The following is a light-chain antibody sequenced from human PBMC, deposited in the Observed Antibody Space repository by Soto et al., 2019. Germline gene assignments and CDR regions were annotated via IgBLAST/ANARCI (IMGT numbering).Light chain of an antibody. V-gene: IGKV1-16*01. CDR1: QDIGFS. CDR3: QQYNSYPRT. CDR2: AAS. J-gene: IGKJ1*01. Sequence: DIQMAQSPSSLSVSVGDRVTITCRASQDIGFSLGWFQLKPGKAPKSLIYAASTLQVGVPSRFSSSGSGTDFTLTISSLQPEDFATYYCQQYNSYPRTFGQGTKVEVK.